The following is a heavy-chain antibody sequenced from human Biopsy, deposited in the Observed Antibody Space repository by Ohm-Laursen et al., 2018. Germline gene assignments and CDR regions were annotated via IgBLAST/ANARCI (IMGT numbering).Heavy chain of an antibody. Sequence: ASVKVSCKASGYTFTSYDINWVRQATGQGLEWMGWMNPNSGNTGYAQKFQGRVTMTRNTSISTAYMELSSLRSEDTAAYYCARVPSTTRSRDYWGQGTLVTVSS. J-gene: IGHJ4*02. CDR1: GYTFTSYD. V-gene: IGHV1-8*01. D-gene: IGHD2-2*01. CDR3: ARVPSTTRSRDY. CDR2: MNPNSGNT.